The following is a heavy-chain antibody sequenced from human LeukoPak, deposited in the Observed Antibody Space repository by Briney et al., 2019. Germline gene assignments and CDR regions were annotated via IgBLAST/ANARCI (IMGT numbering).Heavy chain of an antibody. CDR1: GFTFSSYA. V-gene: IGHV3-64*01. CDR2: ISSNGGST. Sequence: GGSLRLSCAASGFTFSSYAMHSVRQAPGKGLEYVSAISSNGGSTYYANSVKGRFTISRDNSKNTLYLQMGSLRAEDMAVYYCARSYSSSYYYYMDVWGKGTTVTVSS. D-gene: IGHD6-6*01. J-gene: IGHJ6*03. CDR3: ARSYSSSYYYYMDV.